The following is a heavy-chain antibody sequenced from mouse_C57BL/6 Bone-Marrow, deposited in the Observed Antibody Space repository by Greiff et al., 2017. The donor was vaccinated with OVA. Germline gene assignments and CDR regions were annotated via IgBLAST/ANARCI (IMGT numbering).Heavy chain of an antibody. CDR2: INPSSGYT. D-gene: IGHD2-4*01. CDR1: GYTFTSYT. CDR3: ARSGDYDYFDY. J-gene: IGHJ2*01. V-gene: IGHV1-4*01. Sequence: VQLQESGAELARPGASVKMSCKASGYTFTSYTMHWVKQRPGQGLEWIGYINPSSGYTKYNQKFKDKATLTADKSSSTAYMQLSSLTSEDYAVYYCARSGDYDYFDYWGQGTTLTVSS.